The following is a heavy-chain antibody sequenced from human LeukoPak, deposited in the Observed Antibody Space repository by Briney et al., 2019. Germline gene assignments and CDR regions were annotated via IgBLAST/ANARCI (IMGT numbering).Heavy chain of an antibody. J-gene: IGHJ4*02. CDR1: AFTFTDFW. V-gene: IGHV3-7*01. CDR3: VGGAEGY. Sequence: TARSLRLSCAASAFTFTDFWMSCVRQAPGKGLEWVGNIKKDGRETYYMDSVKGRFTVTRDNAKSSVYLQMNSLRVNDTAVYYCVGGAEGYWGQGTLVTVSS. CDR2: IKKDGRET.